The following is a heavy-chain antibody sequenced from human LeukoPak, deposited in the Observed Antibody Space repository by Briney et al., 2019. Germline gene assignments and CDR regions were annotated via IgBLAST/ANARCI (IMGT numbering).Heavy chain of an antibody. Sequence: ASVKVSCKASGYTFINYAIHWVRQAPGQRLEWMGWINAYNGGTEYSQKLQGRVTITKDTSASTAYMDLSTLRSEDTAVYYCARGSSSDWPLEYWGRGILVTVSS. J-gene: IGHJ4*02. CDR3: ARGSSSDWPLEY. CDR1: GYTFINYA. D-gene: IGHD6-19*01. CDR2: INAYNGGT. V-gene: IGHV1-3*01.